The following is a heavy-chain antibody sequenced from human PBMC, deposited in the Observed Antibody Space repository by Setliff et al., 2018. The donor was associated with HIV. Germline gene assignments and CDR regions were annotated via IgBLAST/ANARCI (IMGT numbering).Heavy chain of an antibody. CDR2: INHSGKT. D-gene: IGHD6-13*01. J-gene: IGHJ4*02. CDR3: VTSSSWSSRLNF. V-gene: IGHV4-34*01. Sequence: SETLSLTCAVYGGSLSGHYWTWIRQPPGEGLEWIGEINHSGKTNYNPSLKSRVTISVDTSKSQFSLKVTSVTAADTAVYYCVTSSSWSSRLNFWGQGTLVTAPQ. CDR1: GGSLSGHY.